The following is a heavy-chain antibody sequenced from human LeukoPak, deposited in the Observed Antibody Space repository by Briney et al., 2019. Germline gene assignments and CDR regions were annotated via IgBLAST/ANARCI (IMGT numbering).Heavy chain of an antibody. V-gene: IGHV4-59*08. CDR3: ASYNSELYYFDY. CDR2: IYYSGST. Sequence: SSETLSLTCTVSGGSISSYYWSWIRQPPGKGLEWIGYIYYSGSTNYNPSLKSRVTISVDTSKNQFSLKLSSVTAADTAVYYCASYNSELYYFDYWGQGTLDTVSS. J-gene: IGHJ4*02. D-gene: IGHD1-1*01. CDR1: GGSISSYY.